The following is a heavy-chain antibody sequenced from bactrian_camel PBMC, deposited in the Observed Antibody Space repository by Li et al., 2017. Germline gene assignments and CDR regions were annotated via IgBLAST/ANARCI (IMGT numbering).Heavy chain of an antibody. D-gene: IGHD2*01. CDR2: IYTDDGST. J-gene: IGHJ4*01. CDR1: GHTDSDYC. Sequence: HVQLVESGGASVQAGGSLRLSCEVSGHTDSDYCMAWFRQVPGKEREGVAAIYTDDGSTYYADSVKDRFTIRKDNAKNTLYLQMNSLKPEDTAMYYCAIDTYCSDGWPVEFADWGQGTQVTVS. CDR3: AIDTYCSDGWPVEFAD. V-gene: IGHV3S1*01.